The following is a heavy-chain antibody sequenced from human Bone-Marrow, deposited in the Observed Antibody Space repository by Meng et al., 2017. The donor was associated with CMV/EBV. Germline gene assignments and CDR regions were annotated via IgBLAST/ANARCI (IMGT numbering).Heavy chain of an antibody. J-gene: IGHJ6*02. V-gene: IGHV3-21*01. D-gene: IGHD2-2*02. CDR2: ISSSSSYT. CDR3: ARDQGGSSTSSYRYPARCGNGMHV. Sequence: GESLKISCAASGFTFSSYSMNWVRQAPGKGLEWVSSISSSSSYTYYADSVKGRFTISRDNAKNSLYLQMNSLRAEDTAVYYCARDQGGSSTSSYRYPARCGNGMHVWGQGTTVTVSS. CDR1: GFTFSSYS.